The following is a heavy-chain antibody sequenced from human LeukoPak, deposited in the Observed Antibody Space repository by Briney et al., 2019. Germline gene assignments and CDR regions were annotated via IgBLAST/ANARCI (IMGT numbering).Heavy chain of an antibody. J-gene: IGHJ4*02. Sequence: SVKVSCKASGGTFSSYAISWVRQAPGQGLEWMGRIIPIFGTANYAQKFQGRVTITTDESTSTAYMELSSLRSEDTAVYYCAKDWTDYGGNSKAFDYWGQGTLVTVSS. CDR2: IIPIFGTA. CDR1: GGTFSSYA. CDR3: AKDWTDYGGNSKAFDY. D-gene: IGHD4-23*01. V-gene: IGHV1-69*05.